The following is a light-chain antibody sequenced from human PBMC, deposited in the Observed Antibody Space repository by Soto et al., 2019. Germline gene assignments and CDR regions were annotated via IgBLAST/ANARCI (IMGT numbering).Light chain of an antibody. CDR3: SSYRRGSTYV. J-gene: IGLJ1*01. Sequence: SALTQPASVSGSPGQSITLSCTGTSSDVGGYNYVSWYQQYPGKVPRLMIYDVTNRPSGVSNRFSGSKSGNTASLTISGLQAEDEADYYCSSYRRGSTYVFGTGTKVTVL. V-gene: IGLV2-14*01. CDR1: SSDVGGYNY. CDR2: DVT.